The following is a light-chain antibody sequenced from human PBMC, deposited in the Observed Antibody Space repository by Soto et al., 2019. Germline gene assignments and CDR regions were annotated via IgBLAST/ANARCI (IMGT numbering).Light chain of an antibody. CDR2: KAS. V-gene: IGKV1-5*03. Sequence: DIQMTQSPSTLSASGGDRVTITCRASQSISSGLAWYQQKPGKAPKLLIYKASSLESGVPSRFSGSGSGTEFTLTISSLQPDDSATYYCQQYHTNGYSTFGGGTKVEIK. J-gene: IGKJ4*01. CDR1: QSISSG. CDR3: QQYHTNGYST.